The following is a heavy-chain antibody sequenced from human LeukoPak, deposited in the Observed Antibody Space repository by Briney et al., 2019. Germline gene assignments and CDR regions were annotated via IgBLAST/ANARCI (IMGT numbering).Heavy chain of an antibody. D-gene: IGHD5-24*01. V-gene: IGHV1-8*01. CDR1: GYTFTSYD. J-gene: IGHJ4*02. CDR3: ARGSEMATIIHY. CDR2: MNPNSGNT. Sequence: ASVKVSCKASGYTFTSYDINWVRQATGQGLEWMGWMNPNSGNTGYAQEFQGRVTMTRNTSISTAYMELSSLRSEDTAVYYCARGSEMATIIHYWGQGTLVTVSS.